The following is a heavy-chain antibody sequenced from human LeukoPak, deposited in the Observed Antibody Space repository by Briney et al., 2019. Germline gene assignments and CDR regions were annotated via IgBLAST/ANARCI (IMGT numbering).Heavy chain of an antibody. V-gene: IGHV1-2*02. Sequence: ASVKVSCKASGYTFTGYYMHWVRQAPGQGLEWMRWTNPNSGGTNYAQKFQGRVTMTRDTSINTAYMELSRLRSDDTAVYYCARDYCSSTSCLVDWFDPWGQGTLVTVSS. D-gene: IGHD2-2*01. CDR2: TNPNSGGT. CDR1: GYTFTGYY. J-gene: IGHJ5*02. CDR3: ARDYCSSTSCLVDWFDP.